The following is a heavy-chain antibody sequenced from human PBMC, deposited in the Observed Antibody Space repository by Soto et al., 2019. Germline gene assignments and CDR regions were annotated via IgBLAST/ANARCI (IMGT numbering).Heavy chain of an antibody. CDR2: IIPIFGTA. CDR1: GGTSSSYA. V-gene: IGHV1-69*13. J-gene: IGHJ4*02. Sequence: SVKVSCKASGGTSSSYAISWVRQAPGQGLEWMGGIIPIFGTANYAQKFQDRVTITADESTSTAYMELSSLRSEDTAVYYCARGRYSGYREFDYWGQGTQVTVSS. CDR3: ARGRYSGYREFDY. D-gene: IGHD5-12*01.